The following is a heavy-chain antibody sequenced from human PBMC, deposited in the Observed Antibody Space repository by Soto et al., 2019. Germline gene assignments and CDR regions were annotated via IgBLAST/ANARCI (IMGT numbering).Heavy chain of an antibody. V-gene: IGHV3-23*01. CDR3: AKDRFGIVGPVDY. CDR2: ISGSGGDT. D-gene: IGHD1-26*01. J-gene: IGHJ4*02. CDR1: GLIFSDYA. Sequence: HPGGSLRLSCAASGLIFSDYAMSWVRQAPGKGLECVACISGSGGDTFYADSVKGRFTISRDNSKNTLSLHMNSLRVDDTAVYFCAKDRFGIVGPVDYWGQGTVVTVSS.